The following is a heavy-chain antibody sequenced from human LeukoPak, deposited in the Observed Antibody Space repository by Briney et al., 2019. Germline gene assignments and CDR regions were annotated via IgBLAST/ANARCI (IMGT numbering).Heavy chain of an antibody. CDR1: GFTFNNYG. D-gene: IGHD6-13*01. J-gene: IGHJ4*02. Sequence: PGGSLRLSCAASGFTFNNYGIHWVRQPPGKGLEWVTDIAYDGRDKKYGDSVKGRFTISRDNSKNTVYLQMNSLRPEDTAVYFCAKGRSKGAAAYYSDNWGQGTLVTVSS. CDR2: IAYDGRDK. CDR3: AKGRSKGAAAYYSDN. V-gene: IGHV3-30*18.